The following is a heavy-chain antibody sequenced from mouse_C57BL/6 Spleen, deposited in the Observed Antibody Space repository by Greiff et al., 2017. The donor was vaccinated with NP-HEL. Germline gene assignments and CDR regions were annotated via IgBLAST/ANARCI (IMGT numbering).Heavy chain of an antibody. J-gene: IGHJ4*01. V-gene: IGHV1-64*01. CDR1: GYTFTSYW. D-gene: IGHD1-1*01. CDR2: IHPNSGST. CDR3: ARGYSSYYYAMDY. Sequence: QVQLQQPGAELVKPGASVKLSCKASGYTFTSYWMHWVKQRPGQGLEWIGMIHPNSGSTNYNEKFKSKATLTVDKSSSTAYMQLSSLTSEDSAVYYCARGYSSYYYAMDYWGQGTSVTVSA.